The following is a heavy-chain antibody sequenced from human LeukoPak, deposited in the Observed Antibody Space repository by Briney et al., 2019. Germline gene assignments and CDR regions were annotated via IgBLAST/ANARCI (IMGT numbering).Heavy chain of an antibody. J-gene: IGHJ4*02. CDR3: AKDGVVPAAMLFDY. CDR2: ILYYLSHN. Sequence: PGGSLRLSXAASGFTFSSYGMHWVRQAPGKGVEWVAFILYYLSHNSYPPSVKRRFTISIYNSKNPLYLQMNSLRAEDTAVYYCAKDGVVPAAMLFDYWGQGTLVTVSS. D-gene: IGHD2-2*01. CDR1: GFTFSSYG. V-gene: IGHV3-30*02.